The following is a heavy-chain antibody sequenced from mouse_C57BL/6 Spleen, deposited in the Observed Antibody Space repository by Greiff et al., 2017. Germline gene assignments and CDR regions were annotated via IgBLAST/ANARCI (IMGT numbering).Heavy chain of an antibody. D-gene: IGHD2-4*01. CDR1: GYTFTSYW. J-gene: IGHJ2*01. Sequence: VSLQPPGAELVKPGASVKVSCKASGYTFTSYWMHWVKQRPGQGLEWIGRIHPSDSDTNYNQKYKGKATLTVDKSSSTAYMQLSSLTSDDSAVYYCAMGNYDDDSYWGQGTTLTVSS. CDR3: AMGNYDDDSY. CDR2: IHPSDSDT. V-gene: IGHV1-74*01.